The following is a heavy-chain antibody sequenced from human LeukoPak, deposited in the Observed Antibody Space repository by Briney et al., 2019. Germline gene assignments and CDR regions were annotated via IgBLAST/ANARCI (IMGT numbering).Heavy chain of an antibody. Sequence: PSETLSLTCAVYGGSFSGYYWSWIRQPPGKGLEWIGEIIHSGRPNYNPSLKSRVTISVDTSKNQFSLKLSSVTAADTAVYYCARRWAAAGYYFDYWGQGTLVTVSS. J-gene: IGHJ4*02. V-gene: IGHV4-34*12. CDR3: ARRWAAAGYYFDY. CDR2: IIHSGRP. D-gene: IGHD1-26*01. CDR1: GGSFSGYY.